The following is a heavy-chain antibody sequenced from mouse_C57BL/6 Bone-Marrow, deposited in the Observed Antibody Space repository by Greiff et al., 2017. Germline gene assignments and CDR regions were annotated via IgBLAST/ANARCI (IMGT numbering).Heavy chain of an antibody. V-gene: IGHV1-50*01. CDR2: IDPSDSYT. Sequence: QVHVKQPGAELVKPGASVKLSCKASGYTFTSYWMQWVKQRPGQGLEWIGEIDPSDSYTNYNQKFKGKATLTVDTSSSTAYMQLSSLTSEDSAVYYCARLYYGNRGYFDVWGTGTTVTVSS. CDR3: ARLYYGNRGYFDV. J-gene: IGHJ1*03. CDR1: GYTFTSYW. D-gene: IGHD2-1*01.